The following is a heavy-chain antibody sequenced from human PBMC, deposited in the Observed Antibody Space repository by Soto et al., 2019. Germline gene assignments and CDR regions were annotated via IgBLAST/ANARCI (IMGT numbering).Heavy chain of an antibody. V-gene: IGHV4-34*01. CDR3: ARGSVDTVDSSGFSEY. D-gene: IGHD3-22*01. CDR2: INHSGGT. Sequence: PSGTLYLTCAVYGGSFSAYYWSWIRQPPGKGLEWIGEINHSGGTSYNPSLKSRVTISVDTSKRQFSLKLTSVTAADRAVYYCARGSVDTVDSSGFSEYWGQGTPVTVS. J-gene: IGHJ4*02. CDR1: GGSFSAYY.